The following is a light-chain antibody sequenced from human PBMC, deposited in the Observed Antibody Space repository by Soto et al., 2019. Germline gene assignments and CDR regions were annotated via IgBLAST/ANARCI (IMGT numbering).Light chain of an antibody. CDR1: SSDVGSYNR. CDR3: SSYTSSNTLV. Sequence: QSVLTQPPSVSGSPGQSVTISCTGTSSDVGSYNRVSWYQQPPGTAPRVMIYDVTNRPSGVPDRFSGSKSGNTASLTISGLQAEDEADYYCSSYTSSNTLVFGGGTKL. V-gene: IGLV2-18*02. CDR2: DVT. J-gene: IGLJ3*02.